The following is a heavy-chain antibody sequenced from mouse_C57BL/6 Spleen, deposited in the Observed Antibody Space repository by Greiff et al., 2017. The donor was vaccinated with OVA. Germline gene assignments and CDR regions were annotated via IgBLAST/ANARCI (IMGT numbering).Heavy chain of an antibody. CDR3: TRGGGSSYRGLAY. D-gene: IGHD1-1*01. CDR2: IDPETGGT. J-gene: IGHJ3*01. V-gene: IGHV1-15*01. Sequence: QVQLQQSGAELVRPGASVTLSCKASGYTFTDYEMHWVKQTPVHGLEWIGAIDPETGGTAYNQKFKGKAILTADKSSSTAYMELRSLTSEDSAVYYCTRGGGSSYRGLAYWGQGTLVTVSA. CDR1: GYTFTDYE.